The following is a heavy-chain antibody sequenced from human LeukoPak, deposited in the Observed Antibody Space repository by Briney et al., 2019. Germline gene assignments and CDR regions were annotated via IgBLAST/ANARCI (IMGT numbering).Heavy chain of an antibody. CDR2: IYYSGNT. CDR3: ARQTGSGLFILP. V-gene: IGHV4-39*01. CDR1: GFSLSTSGVG. J-gene: IGHJ4*02. D-gene: IGHD3/OR15-3a*01. Sequence: QTSGPTLVKPTQTLTLTCTFSGFSLSTSGVGVGWMRQPPGKGLEWIGSIYYSGNTYYNASLKSQVSISIDTSKNQFSLRLTSVTAADAAVYYCARQTGSGLFILPGGQGTLVTVSS.